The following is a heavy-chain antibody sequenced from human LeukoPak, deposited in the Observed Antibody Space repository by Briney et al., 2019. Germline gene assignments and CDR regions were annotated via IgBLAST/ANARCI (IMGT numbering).Heavy chain of an antibody. CDR2: ISSSSSYI. Sequence: GGSLRLSCAASGFTFSSYSMNWVRQAPGKGLEWVSSISSSSSYIYYADSVKGRFTISRDNAKNSLYLQMNSLRAEDTAVYYCARDVLGYCSSTSCYDPFPFDYRGQGTLVTVSS. CDR3: ARDVLGYCSSTSCYDPFPFDY. J-gene: IGHJ4*02. V-gene: IGHV3-21*01. D-gene: IGHD2-2*01. CDR1: GFTFSSYS.